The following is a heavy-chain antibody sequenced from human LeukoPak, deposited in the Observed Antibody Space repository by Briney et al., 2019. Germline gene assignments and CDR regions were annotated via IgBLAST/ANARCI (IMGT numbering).Heavy chain of an antibody. J-gene: IGHJ4*02. Sequence: SETLSLTCTVSGGSISSSGYYWGWIRQPPGKGLEWIGSMYYSGSTYYNPSLKSRVTISVDTSKNHFSLKLSSVTAADTAVYYCASYGEYYYDSSGYYRLLDYWGQGTLVTVSS. D-gene: IGHD3-22*01. CDR1: GGSISSSGYY. V-gene: IGHV4-39*02. CDR3: ASYGEYYYDSSGYYRLLDY. CDR2: MYYSGST.